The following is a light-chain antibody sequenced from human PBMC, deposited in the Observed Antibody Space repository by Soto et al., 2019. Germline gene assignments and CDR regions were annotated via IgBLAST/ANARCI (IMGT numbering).Light chain of an antibody. CDR2: DAS. CDR1: QGISSA. CDR3: QQFNSYPPVT. V-gene: IGKV1-13*02. Sequence: AIQLTQSPSSLSASVGDRVTITCRASQGISSALAWYQQKPGKAPKLLIYDASSLESGVPSRFSGSGSGTDFTLTISSLQPEDFAPYYCQQFNSYPPVTFGPGTKVDIK. J-gene: IGKJ3*01.